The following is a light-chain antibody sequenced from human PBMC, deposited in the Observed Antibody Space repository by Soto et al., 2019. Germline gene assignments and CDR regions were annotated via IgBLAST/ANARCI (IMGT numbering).Light chain of an antibody. J-gene: IGLJ1*01. CDR1: SSNIGAGYD. Sequence: QSVLTQPPSVSGAPGQRVTISCTGSSSNIGAGYDVHWYQQLPGTAPKLLIYRNDNRPSGVPDRFSGSKSGTSASLAITGLQAEDEADYYCQSFDNSLGDYVFRTGTKLTVL. CDR2: RND. CDR3: QSFDNSLGDYV. V-gene: IGLV1-40*01.